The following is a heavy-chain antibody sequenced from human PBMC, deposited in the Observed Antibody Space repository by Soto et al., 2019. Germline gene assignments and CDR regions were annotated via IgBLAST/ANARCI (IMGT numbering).Heavy chain of an antibody. CDR3: AREGTSTSTGMDY. V-gene: IGHV1-69*04. CDR1: GDTFNNYV. Sequence: QVQLVQSGAEVRKPGSSVTVSCETSGDTFNNYVINWVRQAPGQGPEWMGRIIPIVRKTIYAQRFQGRVTITADKATTTVYRDLSSLRIDDTAVYFCAREGTSTSTGMDYWGQGSLVTVSS. CDR2: IIPIVRKT. J-gene: IGHJ4*02. D-gene: IGHD2-2*01.